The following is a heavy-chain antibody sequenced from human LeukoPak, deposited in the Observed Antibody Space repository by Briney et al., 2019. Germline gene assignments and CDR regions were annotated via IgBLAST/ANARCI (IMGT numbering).Heavy chain of an antibody. Sequence: ASVKVSCKASGYTFTGYYMHWVRQAPGQGLEWVGLINPTGTTTLYAQKFQGRITLTRDMSATTDYMELSSLTSEDTAVYYCARAMSIAARLQTIFDYWGQGTLVTVSS. CDR3: ARAMSIAARLQTIFDY. D-gene: IGHD6-6*01. CDR2: INPTGTTT. CDR1: GYTFTGYY. J-gene: IGHJ4*02. V-gene: IGHV1-46*01.